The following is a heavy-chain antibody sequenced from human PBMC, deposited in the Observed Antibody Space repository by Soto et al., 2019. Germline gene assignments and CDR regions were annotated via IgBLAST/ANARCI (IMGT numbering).Heavy chain of an antibody. J-gene: IGHJ4*02. CDR3: AKDLGRGVIIYYFDY. CDR1: GFTFSSYA. CDR2: ISGSGGST. Sequence: EVQLLESGGGLVRPGGSLRLSCAASGFTFSSYAMSWVRQAPGKGLEWVSAISGSGGSTYYADSVKGRFTISRDNSKNTLYLQMNSLRAEDTAVYYCAKDLGRGVIIYYFDYWGQGTLVTVSS. D-gene: IGHD3-10*01. V-gene: IGHV3-23*01.